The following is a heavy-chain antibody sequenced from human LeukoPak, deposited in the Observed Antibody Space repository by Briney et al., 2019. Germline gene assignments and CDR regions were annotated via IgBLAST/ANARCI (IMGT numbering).Heavy chain of an antibody. V-gene: IGHV3-43D*04. Sequence: GGSLRLSCAASGFTFDDYAMHWVRQAPGKGLEWVSLNSWDGGSTYYADSVKGRFTISRDNSKNSLYLQMNSLRAEDTALYYCAKDRLVKRDCSSTSCYNIDYWGQGTLVTVSS. CDR1: GFTFDDYA. CDR3: AKDRLVKRDCSSTSCYNIDY. D-gene: IGHD2-2*01. CDR2: NSWDGGST. J-gene: IGHJ4*02.